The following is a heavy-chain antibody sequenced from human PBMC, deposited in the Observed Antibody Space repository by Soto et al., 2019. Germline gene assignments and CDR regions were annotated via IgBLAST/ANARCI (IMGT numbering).Heavy chain of an antibody. CDR2: INPSGGST. CDR3: ARGRNGYCSRTRCYKRLVP. CDR1: GYTFTSYY. V-gene: IGHV1-46*01. J-gene: IGHJ5*02. D-gene: IGHD2-2*02. Sequence: ASVKVSCKASGYTFTSYYMHWVRQAPGQGLEWMGIINPSGGSTSYAQKFQGRVTMTRDTSTSTVYMELSSLRSEDTAVYYCARGRNGYCSRTRCYKRLVPWGQATLVTVT.